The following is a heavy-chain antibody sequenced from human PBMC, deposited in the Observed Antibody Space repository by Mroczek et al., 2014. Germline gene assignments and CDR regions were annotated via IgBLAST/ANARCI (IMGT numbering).Heavy chain of an antibody. Sequence: ESGGGLVQPGGSLRLSCAASGFTFSSYDMHWVRQATGKGLEWVSAIGTAGDTYYPGSVKGRFTISRENAKNSLYLQMNSLRAGDTAVYYCARSPPRSYYYDSSGGGMDVWGQGTTVTASS. J-gene: IGHJ6*02. CDR3: ARSPPRSYYYDSSGGGMDV. V-gene: IGHV3-13*01. D-gene: IGHD3-22*01. CDR1: GFTFSSYD. CDR2: IGTAGDT.